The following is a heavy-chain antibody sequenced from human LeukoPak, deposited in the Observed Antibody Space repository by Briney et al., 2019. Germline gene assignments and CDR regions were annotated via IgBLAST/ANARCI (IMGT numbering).Heavy chain of an antibody. J-gene: IGHJ4*02. V-gene: IGHV1-69*04. CDR2: VIPILGIA. Sequence: SVKVSCKASGGTFSSYAISWVRQAPGQGLEWMGRVIPILGIANYAQKFQGRVTITADKSTSTAYMELSSLRSEDTAVYYCARGLENYFDYWGQGTLVPVSS. CDR3: ARGLENYFDY. CDR1: GGTFSSYA.